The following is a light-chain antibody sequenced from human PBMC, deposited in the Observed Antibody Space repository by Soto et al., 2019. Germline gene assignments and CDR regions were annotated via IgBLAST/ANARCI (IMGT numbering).Light chain of an antibody. Sequence: QSVLTQPASVSGSPGQSITISCTGTSSDVGGYNYVSWYQQHPGKAPKLMIYDVRNRPSGVSNRFSGSKSVNTASLTISGLQAEAEADYYCSSYTTVSTYVFGTGTKVTVL. CDR2: DVR. CDR1: SSDVGGYNY. J-gene: IGLJ1*01. V-gene: IGLV2-14*01. CDR3: SSYTTVSTYV.